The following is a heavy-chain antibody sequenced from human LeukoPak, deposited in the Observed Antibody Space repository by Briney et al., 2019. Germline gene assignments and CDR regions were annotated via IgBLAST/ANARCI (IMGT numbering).Heavy chain of an antibody. J-gene: IGHJ6*02. CDR3: ERTSGRSKGMDV. CDR1: GDSVSSNSAA. CDR2: TYYRSEWYN. D-gene: IGHD1-26*01. Sequence: SQTLSLTCAISGDSVSSNSAAWNWIRQSPSRGLEWLGRTYYRSEWYNDYAVSVKSRITINPDTSKNQFSLQLNSVTPEDTAVYYCERTSGRSKGMDVWGQGTTVTVSS. V-gene: IGHV6-1*01.